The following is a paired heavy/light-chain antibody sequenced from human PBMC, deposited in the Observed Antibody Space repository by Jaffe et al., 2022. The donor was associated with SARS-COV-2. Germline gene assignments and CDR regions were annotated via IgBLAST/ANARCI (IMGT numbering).Heavy chain of an antibody. J-gene: IGHJ3*02. CDR3: SRHGYTSSLPTMALDM. CDR1: GFDFSASS. CDR2: MKSKGENYAT. V-gene: IGHV3-73*02. D-gene: IGHD6-13*01. Sequence: EVQLVESGGGLVQPGGSLKLSCAASGFDFSASSMHWVRQASGKGLEWLGRMKSKGENYATAYAASLKGRFIISRDDSKNTAYLQMNSLKAEDTAIYYCSRHGYTSSLPTMALDMWGQGTIVTVSS.
Light chain of an antibody. CDR3: QRYDTVPAI. CDR1: QDIRNY. CDR2: ATS. Sequence: DVQMTQSPSSLSASVGDRVTLTCRASQDIRNYLAWYQQKPGKAPNLLIYATSALQSGVPSRFSGSGSGTDYTLTISSLQPEDVATYYCQRYDTVPAIFGRGTRLDMK. V-gene: IGKV1-27*01. J-gene: IGKJ5*01.